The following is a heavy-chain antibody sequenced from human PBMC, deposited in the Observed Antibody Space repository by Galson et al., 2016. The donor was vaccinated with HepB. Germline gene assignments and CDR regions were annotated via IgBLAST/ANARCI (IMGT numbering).Heavy chain of an antibody. Sequence: TLSLTCTVSGGSLRSGSFYWSWIRQPAGKGLEWIGHIFTSGSTSYNPSLKSRVTISVEKSKKQFSLNLSYVTAADTAVYFCAGDNIVFPAQGPGFWSDVPKGYYSMDVWGKGATVTVSS. CDR2: IFTSGST. D-gene: IGHD3-3*01. V-gene: IGHV4-61*09. J-gene: IGHJ6*03. CDR1: GGSLRSGSFY. CDR3: AGDNIVFPAQGPGFWSDVPKGYYSMDV.